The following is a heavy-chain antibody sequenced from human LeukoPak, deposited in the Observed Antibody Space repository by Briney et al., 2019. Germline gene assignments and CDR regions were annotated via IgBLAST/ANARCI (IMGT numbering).Heavy chain of an antibody. J-gene: IGHJ4*02. CDR3: ARELGSSGYYPFDY. Sequence: GRSPRLSCAASGFTFSSYGMHWVRQAPGKGLEWVALIWYDGSNKYYADSVKGRFTISRDNSKNTLYLQMNSLRAEDTAVYYCARELGSSGYYPFDYWGQGTLVTVSS. D-gene: IGHD3-22*01. CDR2: IWYDGSNK. V-gene: IGHV3-33*01. CDR1: GFTFSSYG.